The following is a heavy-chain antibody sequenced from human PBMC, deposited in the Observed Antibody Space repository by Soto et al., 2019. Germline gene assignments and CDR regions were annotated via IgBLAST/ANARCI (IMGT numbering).Heavy chain of an antibody. Sequence: GGSLRLSCGASGFTFSAYSMSWVRQAPGKGLEWVSSITSRSDYIYYADSLKGRFTISRDNAKNSLYLQMHSLRAEDTAFYYCARVDGYTYPNDYWGQGTLVTVSS. V-gene: IGHV3-21*01. CDR2: ITSRSDYI. D-gene: IGHD5-12*01. CDR1: GFTFSAYS. CDR3: ARVDGYTYPNDY. J-gene: IGHJ4*02.